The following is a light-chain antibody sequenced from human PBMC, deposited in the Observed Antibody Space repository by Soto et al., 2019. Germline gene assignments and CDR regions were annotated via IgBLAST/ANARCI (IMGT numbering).Light chain of an antibody. Sequence: DIVMTQSPDSLAVSLGERATINCKSSQSILYSTNNNNYLAGYQQKPGQPPNLLIYWASTRESGVPDRFSGSGSGTDFTLTISSLQAEDVAVYHCQQYYTSPTWTFGQGTKVDIK. V-gene: IGKV4-1*01. CDR2: WAS. CDR3: QQYYTSPTWT. CDR1: QSILYSTNNNNY. J-gene: IGKJ1*01.